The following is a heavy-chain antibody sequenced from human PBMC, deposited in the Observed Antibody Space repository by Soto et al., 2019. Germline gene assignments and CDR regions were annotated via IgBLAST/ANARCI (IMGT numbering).Heavy chain of an antibody. J-gene: IGHJ6*03. CDR2: MNPNSGNT. Sequence: ASLKVSCKASGYTSTSYDINWVLQATGQGLEWKGWMNPNSGNTGYAQKFQGRVTMTRNTSISTAYMELSSLRSEDTAVYYCARRRRYWLQGSPYMDVWGKGTTFTVSS. V-gene: IGHV1-8*01. D-gene: IGHD2-8*02. CDR3: ARRRRYWLQGSPYMDV. CDR1: GYTSTSYD.